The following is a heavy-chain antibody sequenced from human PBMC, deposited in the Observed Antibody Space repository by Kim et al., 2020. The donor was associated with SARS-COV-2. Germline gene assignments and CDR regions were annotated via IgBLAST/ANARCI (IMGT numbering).Heavy chain of an antibody. Sequence: GGSLRLSCAASGFTFSSYSMNWVRQAPGKGMEWVSSISSSSSYITYADSVQGRFTISRDNAKNSLYLQMNSLRAEDTAVYYCARSSLYIWNLKSDWFDP. CDR2: ISSSSSYI. V-gene: IGHV3-21*01. D-gene: IGHD1-20*01. J-gene: IGHJ5*02. CDR3: ARSSLYIWNLKSDWFDP. CDR1: GFTFSSYS.